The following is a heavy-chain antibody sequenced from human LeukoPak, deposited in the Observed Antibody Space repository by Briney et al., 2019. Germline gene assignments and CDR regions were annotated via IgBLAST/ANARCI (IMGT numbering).Heavy chain of an antibody. J-gene: IGHJ4*02. D-gene: IGHD3-10*01. CDR3: ARVSQYYYGSGSSGYYFDY. CDR1: GGSISSYY. Sequence: SETLSLTCTVSGGSISSYYWSWIRQPPGKGLEWIGYIYYSGSTNYNPSLKSRVTISVDTSKNQFSLRLRSVTAADTAVYYCARVSQYYYGSGSSGYYFDYWGQGTLVTVSS. V-gene: IGHV4-59*12. CDR2: IYYSGST.